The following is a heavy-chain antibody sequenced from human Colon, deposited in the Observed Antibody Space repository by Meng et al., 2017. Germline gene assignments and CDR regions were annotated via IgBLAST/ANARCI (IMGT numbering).Heavy chain of an antibody. Sequence: QVQFAECGPGLVKPSATRSLACSVSGASVSVNSYWSWVRQPPGRGLEWIGQIDHRGSAYYRPSLNSRVTMSLDKSRNQFSLRLTSVTAADTAVYYCARHGGYYQDFWGQGTLVTVSS. J-gene: IGHJ4*02. CDR1: GASVSVNSY. CDR3: ARHGGYYQDF. CDR2: IDHRGSA. V-gene: IGHV4-4*02. D-gene: IGHD4-23*01.